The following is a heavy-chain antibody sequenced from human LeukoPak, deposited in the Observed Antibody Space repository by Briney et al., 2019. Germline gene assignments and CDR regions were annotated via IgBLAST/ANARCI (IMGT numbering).Heavy chain of an antibody. Sequence: GGSLRLSCAASGFTFSSYSMNWVRQAPGKGLEWVSAISGSGDSTNYADSVKGRFTISRDNSKNTLYLQMNSLRAEDTAVYYCAKAAAGGYIYGDYWGQGTLVTVSS. CDR3: AKAAAGGYIYGDY. V-gene: IGHV3-23*01. CDR2: ISGSGDST. CDR1: GFTFSSYS. D-gene: IGHD5-18*01. J-gene: IGHJ4*02.